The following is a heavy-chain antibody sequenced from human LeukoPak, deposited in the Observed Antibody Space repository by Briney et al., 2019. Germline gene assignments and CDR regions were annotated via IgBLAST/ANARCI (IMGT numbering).Heavy chain of an antibody. J-gene: IGHJ3*02. CDR1: GYTFTGYY. V-gene: IGHV1-2*02. CDR3: ARGGQDIVVEDAFDI. D-gene: IGHD2-15*01. Sequence: GASVKVSCKASGYTFTGYYMHWVRQAHGQGLEWMGWINPNSGGTNYAQKFQGRVTMTRDTSISTAYMELSRLRSDDTAVYYCARGGQDIVVEDAFDIWGQGTMVTVSS. CDR2: INPNSGGT.